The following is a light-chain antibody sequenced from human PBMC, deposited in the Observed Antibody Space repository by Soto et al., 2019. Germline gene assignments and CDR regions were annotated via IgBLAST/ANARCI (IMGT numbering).Light chain of an antibody. Sequence: QSVLTQPPSASGSPGQSVAISCSGTSSDVGGYNYVSWYQQHPGKAPKLMIYDVNKRPSGVPDRFSGSKSGNTASLTVSGLQAEDEADYYCISYAGSNKPAFCGGTKVTVL. CDR2: DVN. V-gene: IGLV2-8*01. J-gene: IGLJ2*01. CDR3: ISYAGSNKPA. CDR1: SSDVGGYNY.